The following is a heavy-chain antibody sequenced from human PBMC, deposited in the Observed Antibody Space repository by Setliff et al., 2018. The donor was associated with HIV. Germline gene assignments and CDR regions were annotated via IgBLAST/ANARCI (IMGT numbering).Heavy chain of an antibody. Sequence: GASVKVSCKASGGTFSSYAISWVRQAPGQGLEWMGGIIPILGIANYAQKFQGRITITADKSTSTAYMELSSLRSEDTAVYYCAKDIVPASYYYYGIDVWGQGTAVTVSS. CDR3: AKDIVPASYYYYGIDV. V-gene: IGHV1-69*10. CDR1: GGTFSSYA. CDR2: IIPILGIA. J-gene: IGHJ6*02. D-gene: IGHD2-2*01.